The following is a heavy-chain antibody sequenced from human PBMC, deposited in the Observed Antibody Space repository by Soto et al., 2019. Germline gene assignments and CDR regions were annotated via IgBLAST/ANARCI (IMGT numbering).Heavy chain of an antibody. Sequence: SQTLSLTCAISGDSVSSNSAAWNWIGQSPSRGLEWLGRTYYRSKWYNDYAVSVKSRITINPATSKNQFSLQLNSVTPEDTAVYYCARGENIVATITDYYYYMDVWGKGTTVTVSS. CDR2: TYYRSKWYN. CDR3: ARGENIVATITDYYYYMDV. J-gene: IGHJ6*03. V-gene: IGHV6-1*01. CDR1: GDSVSSNSAA. D-gene: IGHD5-12*01.